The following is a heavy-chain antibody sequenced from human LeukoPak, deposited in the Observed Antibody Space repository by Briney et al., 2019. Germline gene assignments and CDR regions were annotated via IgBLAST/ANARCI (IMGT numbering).Heavy chain of an antibody. CDR3: ARGGSSWSHNWFDP. V-gene: IGHV4-4*02. J-gene: IGHJ5*02. Sequence: SETLSLTCTISGGSIISSDWWTWVRQPPGKGLERIGEVYYSGSTNYNLSLKSRVTMSVDRSKNQFFLKLSSVTAADTAVYYCARGGSSWSHNWFDPWGQGTLVTVSS. CDR1: GGSIISSDW. CDR2: VYYSGST. D-gene: IGHD6-13*01.